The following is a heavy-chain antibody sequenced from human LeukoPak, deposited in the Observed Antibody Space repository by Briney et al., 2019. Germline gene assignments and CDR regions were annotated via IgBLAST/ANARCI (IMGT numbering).Heavy chain of an antibody. V-gene: IGHV1-69*04. CDR1: GGTFSSYA. J-gene: IGHJ4*02. D-gene: IGHD6-19*01. Sequence: GASVKVSCKASGGTFSSYAISWVRQAPGQGLEWMGRIIPILGIANYAQKFQGRVTITADKSTSTAYMELSSLRSEDTAVYYCATDRGWYTFDYWGQGTLVTVSS. CDR2: IIPILGIA. CDR3: ATDRGWYTFDY.